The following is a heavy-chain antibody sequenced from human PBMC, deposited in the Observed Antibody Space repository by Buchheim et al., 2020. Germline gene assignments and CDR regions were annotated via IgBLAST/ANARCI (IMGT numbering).Heavy chain of an antibody. Sequence: EVQLVESGGGLVGPGGSLTLSCATSGFTFHDHWMSWIRQAPGKGLEWIARVKSTSAGGTIDYVTYVKGRFVISRDESKNMVYLQMNSLKNEDTAVYYCTTEPRYWGQGTL. V-gene: IGHV3-15*01. CDR1: GFTFHDHW. J-gene: IGHJ4*02. CDR2: VKSTSAGGTI. CDR3: TTEPRY. D-gene: IGHD3-9*01.